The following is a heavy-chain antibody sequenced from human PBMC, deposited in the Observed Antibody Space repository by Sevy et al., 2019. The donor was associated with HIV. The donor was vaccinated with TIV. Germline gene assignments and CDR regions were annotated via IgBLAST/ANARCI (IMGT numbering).Heavy chain of an antibody. V-gene: IGHV3-13*01. CDR1: GFTFSSYD. CDR3: ARSGGYSDYGMDV. J-gene: IGHJ6*02. CDR2: IGSGGDA. Sequence: GGYLRLSCGASGFTFSSYDMHWVRQAAGKGLEWVSGIGSGGDAYYPSSMKGRFTISRENAKNSLYLQMNSLRAGDTAVYYCARSGGYSDYGMDVWGQGTTVTVSS. D-gene: IGHD5-12*01.